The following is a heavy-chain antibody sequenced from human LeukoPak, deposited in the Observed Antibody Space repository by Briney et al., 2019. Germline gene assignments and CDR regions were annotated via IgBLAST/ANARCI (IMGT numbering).Heavy chain of an antibody. CDR2: IYYSGST. V-gene: IGHV4-39*01. CDR1: GGSISSSSYY. CDR3: APGEYQLLWRFDY. J-gene: IGHJ4*02. Sequence: PSETLSLTCTVSGGSISSSSYYWGWIRQPPGKGLEWIESIYYSGSTYYNPSLKSRVTISVDTSKNQFSLKLSSVTAADTAVYYCAPGEYQLLWRFDYWGQGTLVTVSS. D-gene: IGHD2-2*01.